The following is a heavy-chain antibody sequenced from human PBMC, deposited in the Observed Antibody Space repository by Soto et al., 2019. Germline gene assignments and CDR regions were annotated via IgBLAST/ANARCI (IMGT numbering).Heavy chain of an antibody. V-gene: IGHV3-66*01. J-gene: IGHJ4*02. CDR2: IYSGGST. D-gene: IGHD1-26*01. CDR3: ARFSGSYYFDY. Sequence: GGSLRLSCAASGFTVSSNYMSWVRQAPGKGLEWVSVIYSGGSTYYADSVKGRVTISRHNSKNTLYLQMNSLRAEDTAVYYCARFSGSYYFDYWGQGTLVTVSS. CDR1: GFTVSSNY.